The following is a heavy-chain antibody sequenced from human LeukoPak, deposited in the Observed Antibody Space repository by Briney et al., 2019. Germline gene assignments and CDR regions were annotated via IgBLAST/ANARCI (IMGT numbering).Heavy chain of an antibody. CDR2: ISYDGSNK. D-gene: IGHD4-17*01. J-gene: IGHJ3*02. CDR1: GFTFSSYG. V-gene: IGHV3-30*18. Sequence: GSLRLSCAASGFTFSSYGMHWVRQAPGKGLEWVAVISYDGSNKYYADFVKGRFTISRDNSKNTLYLQMNSLRAEDTAVYYCAKVDDYGDYVGAFDIWGQGTMVTVSS. CDR3: AKVDDYGDYVGAFDI.